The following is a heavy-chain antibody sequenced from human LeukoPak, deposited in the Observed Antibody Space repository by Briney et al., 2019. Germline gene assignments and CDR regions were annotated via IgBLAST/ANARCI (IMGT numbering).Heavy chain of an antibody. D-gene: IGHD6-13*01. V-gene: IGHV4-59*01. CDR2: ISYSGST. CDR3: ARHSSDSSSWHQGRNAFDI. CDR1: GDSISSYY. Sequence: SETLSLTCTVSGDSISSYYWSWIRQPPGKGLEWIGSISYSGSTNYNPSLKSRVTISIDASNNEFSLRLSSVTAADTAVYYCARHSSDSSSWHQGRNAFDIWGQGTMVTVSS. J-gene: IGHJ3*02.